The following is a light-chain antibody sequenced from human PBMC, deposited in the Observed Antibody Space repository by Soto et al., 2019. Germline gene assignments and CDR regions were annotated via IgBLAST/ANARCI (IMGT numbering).Light chain of an antibody. CDR3: QHHNSYSQT. Sequence: DIQMTQSPPTLSASVGDRVTITCRASQSIRHYLAWYQQMPGKAPKLLIYGASTVQSGVPSRFSGSGSGTELTLTISSLQPDDFGTYFCQHHNSYSQTFGQGTKVEIK. V-gene: IGKV1-5*01. CDR2: GAS. J-gene: IGKJ1*01. CDR1: QSIRHY.